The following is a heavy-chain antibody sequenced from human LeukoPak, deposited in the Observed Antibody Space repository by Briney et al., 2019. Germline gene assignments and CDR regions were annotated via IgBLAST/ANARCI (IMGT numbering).Heavy chain of an antibody. J-gene: IGHJ6*03. CDR1: GFTFSSYA. CDR2: ISGSGGST. CDR3: AKRGEYSYGSCYYYMDV. D-gene: IGHD5-18*01. Sequence: GGSLRLSCAASGFTFSSYAMSWVRQAPGKGLEWVSAISGSGGSTYYADSVKGRFTISRDNSKNTLYLQMNSLRAEDTAVYYCAKRGEYSYGSCYYYMDVWGKGTTVTVSS. V-gene: IGHV3-23*01.